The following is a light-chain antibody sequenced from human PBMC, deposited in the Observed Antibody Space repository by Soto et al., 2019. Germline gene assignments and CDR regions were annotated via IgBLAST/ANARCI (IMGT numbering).Light chain of an antibody. CDR3: QFYNDWPLT. CDR2: GVC. V-gene: IGKV3-15*01. Sequence: EIVMTQSPATLSVSPGDGATLSCRASERLRSNLAWYQHKPGRAPRLLIYGVCTRATGIPARFSGSGSGTEFTLTISSLKSEDFAIYYCQFYNDWPLTFGPGTKVEIK. J-gene: IGKJ3*01. CDR1: ERLRSN.